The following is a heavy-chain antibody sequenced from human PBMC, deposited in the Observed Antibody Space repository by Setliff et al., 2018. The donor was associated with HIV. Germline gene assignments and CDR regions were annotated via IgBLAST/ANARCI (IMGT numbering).Heavy chain of an antibody. CDR1: GYTFTGYH. CDR3: ARTLPQYTNLFGY. Sequence: ASVKVSCKASGYTFTGYHIHWVRQAPGQGLEWMGWINPNIGGTSSAQKFQGRVTMTRDTSISTAYMELSRLRSDDTAVYYCARTLPQYTNLFGYWGQGTLVTVSS. J-gene: IGHJ4*02. V-gene: IGHV1-2*02. D-gene: IGHD5-18*01. CDR2: INPNIGGT.